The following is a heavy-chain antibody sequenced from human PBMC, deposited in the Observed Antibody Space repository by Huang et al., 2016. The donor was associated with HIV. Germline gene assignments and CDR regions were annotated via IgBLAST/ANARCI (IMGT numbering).Heavy chain of an antibody. CDR3: ARAPATHSVFFY. CDR2: IYYIGSS. V-gene: IGHV4-30-4*08. J-gene: IGHJ4*02. CDR1: GDSIRSGGSY. Sequence: QVQLQESGPGLVKPSQTLSLTCTVSGDSIRSGGSYWTWIRQSPAKGLEWIGYIYYIGSSYYNPSLKSRVSISIDAFKNRVSLKLKSVTVADTAVYYCARAPATHSVFFYWGQGTLVTVSA. D-gene: IGHD3-3*01.